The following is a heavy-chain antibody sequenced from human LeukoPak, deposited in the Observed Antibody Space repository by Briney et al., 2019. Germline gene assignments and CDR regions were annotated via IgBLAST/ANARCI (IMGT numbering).Heavy chain of an antibody. J-gene: IGHJ4*02. Sequence: GGSLRLSCAASGFTFSSYAMSWVRQAPGKGLEWVSAISGSGGSTYYADSVKGRFTISRDNSKNTLYLQMNSLRAEDTAVYYCARDYYGSGSYSDYWGQGTLVTVSS. CDR1: GFTFSSYA. CDR3: ARDYYGSGSYSDY. CDR2: ISGSGGST. D-gene: IGHD3-10*01. V-gene: IGHV3-23*01.